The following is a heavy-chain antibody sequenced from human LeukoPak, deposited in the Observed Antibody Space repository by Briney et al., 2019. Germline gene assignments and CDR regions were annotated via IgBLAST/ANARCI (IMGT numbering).Heavy chain of an antibody. D-gene: IGHD2-8*02. Sequence: GGSLRLSCAASGFTSSSYGMHWVRQAPGKGLEWAAAISNDGNNKFYADSVKGRFTISRDNPKNTMNLQMNSLRAEDTAVYYCAKGGGVIGRSYYFDYWGQGTLVTVSS. V-gene: IGHV3-30*18. CDR1: GFTSSSYG. J-gene: IGHJ4*02. CDR2: ISNDGNNK. CDR3: AKGGGVIGRSYYFDY.